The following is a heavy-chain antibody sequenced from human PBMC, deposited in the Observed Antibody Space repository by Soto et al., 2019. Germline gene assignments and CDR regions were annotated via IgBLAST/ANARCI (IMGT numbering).Heavy chain of an antibody. J-gene: IGHJ6*02. V-gene: IGHV1-69*01. CDR2: IIPIFGTA. Sequence: QVQLVQSGAEVKKPGSSVKVSCKASGGTFSSYAISWVRQAPGQGLEWMGGIIPIFGTANYAQKFQGRVTITADESTSTAYMELISLRSEDTAVYYWARGGDCSGGSCYSWAYYYYYGMDVWGQGTTVTVSS. CDR3: ARGGDCSGGSCYSWAYYYYYGMDV. CDR1: GGTFSSYA. D-gene: IGHD2-15*01.